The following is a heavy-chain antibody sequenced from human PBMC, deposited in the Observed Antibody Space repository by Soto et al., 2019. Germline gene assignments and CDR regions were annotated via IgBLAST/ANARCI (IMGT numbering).Heavy chain of an antibody. J-gene: IGHJ4*02. D-gene: IGHD3-16*01. Sequence: QLQLQESGPGLVKPSETLSLTCIVSGGSISSSSYYWGWIRQPPGKRLEWFGTTYYSGSTFYNPSLNSRVTIPVNTSKNQFSLKLSSVTATDTAIYFCVGIYGGLADFDYWGQGTLVTVSS. CDR2: TYYSGST. V-gene: IGHV4-39*01. CDR1: GGSISSSSYY. CDR3: VGIYGGLADFDY.